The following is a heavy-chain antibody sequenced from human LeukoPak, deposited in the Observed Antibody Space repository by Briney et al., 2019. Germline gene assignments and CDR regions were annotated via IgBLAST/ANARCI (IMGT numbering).Heavy chain of an antibody. J-gene: IGHJ6*04. V-gene: IGHV3-74*01. CDR2: IEGDGTGT. CDR3: TRDYYYRMDV. Sequence: PGGSPRLSCAASGFTFSDNWMHWVRQAPGKGLVWVSRIEGDGTGTVYADSVKGRFTISRDNAKNTLYLQMNSLRAEDTAVYYCTRDYYYRMDVWGKGTTVTVSS. CDR1: GFTFSDNW.